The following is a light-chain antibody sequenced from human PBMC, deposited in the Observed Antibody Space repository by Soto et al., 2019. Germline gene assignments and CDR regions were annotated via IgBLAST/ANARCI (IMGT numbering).Light chain of an antibody. CDR3: QQYDSYSS. J-gene: IGKJ4*01. Sequence: EIVLTQSPGTLSLSPGERASLSCRADQSVNSVYLAWYQHKPGQAPRLLIYGASDRATGIPDRFSGSGSGTDFTLTISSLQPDDFATYYCQQYDSYSSFGGGTKVDIK. V-gene: IGKV3-20*01. CDR2: GAS. CDR1: QSVNSVY.